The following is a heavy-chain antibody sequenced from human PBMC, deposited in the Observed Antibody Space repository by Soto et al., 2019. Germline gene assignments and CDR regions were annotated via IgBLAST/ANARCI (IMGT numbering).Heavy chain of an antibody. J-gene: IGHJ5*02. V-gene: IGHV6-1*01. CDR2: TYYRSKWYS. Sequence: SETLSLTCTVSGGSISSYYWNWIRQSPSRGLEWLGRTYYRSKWYSDYAVSVKSRITINPDTSKNQFSLQLNSVTPEDTAVYYCARDDNWFDPWGQGTLVTVSS. CDR3: ARDDNWFDP. CDR1: GGSISSYY.